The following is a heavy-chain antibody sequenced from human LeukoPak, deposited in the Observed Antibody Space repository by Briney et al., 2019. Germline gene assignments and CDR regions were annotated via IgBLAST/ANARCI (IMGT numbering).Heavy chain of an antibody. J-gene: IGHJ5*02. CDR1: GGSFSGYY. D-gene: IGHD3-3*01. V-gene: IGHV4-34*01. CDR2: INHSGST. CDR3: ARGNPYYDFWSGHSNWFDP. Sequence: SETLSLTCAVYGGSFSGYYWSWIRQPPGKGLEWIGEINHSGSTNYNPSLKSRVTISVDTSKNQFSLKLSSVTAADTAVYYCARGNPYYDFWSGHSNWFDPWGQGTLVTVSS.